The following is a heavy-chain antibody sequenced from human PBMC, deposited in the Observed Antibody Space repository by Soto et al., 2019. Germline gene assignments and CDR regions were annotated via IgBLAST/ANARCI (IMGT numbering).Heavy chain of an antibody. CDR1: GDSLSSSN. Sequence: PSETLSLTCAVSGDSLSSSNWWSWVRQAPGKGLEWVSSISSTTNYIYYGDSMKGRFTISRDNAKNSLYLEMNSLRAEDTAVYYCARESEDLTSNFDYWGQGTLVTVSS. J-gene: IGHJ4*02. CDR3: ARESEDLTSNFDY. V-gene: IGHV3-21*06. CDR2: ISSTTNYI.